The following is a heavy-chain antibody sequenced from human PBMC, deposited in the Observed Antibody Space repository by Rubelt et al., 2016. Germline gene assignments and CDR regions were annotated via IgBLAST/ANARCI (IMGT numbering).Heavy chain of an antibody. D-gene: IGHD2-21*01. Sequence: QVQLQESGPGLVKPSETLSLTCTVSGGSISSYYWSWIRQPPGKGLEWIGYIYYTGATNYHPSLKSRVTISVDTSKNQFSLKLGSVTAADTAVDYGVGRTFCGGDWYRFDPWGQGTLVTVSS. CDR2: IYYTGAT. CDR1: GGSISSYY. J-gene: IGHJ5*02. CDR3: VGRTFCGGDWYRFDP. V-gene: IGHV4-59*12.